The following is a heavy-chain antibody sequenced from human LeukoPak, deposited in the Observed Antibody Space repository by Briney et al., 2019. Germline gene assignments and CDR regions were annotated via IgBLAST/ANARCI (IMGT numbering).Heavy chain of an antibody. D-gene: IGHD3-3*01. CDR1: GFTFSSYA. V-gene: IGHV3-23*01. CDR2: ISGSGGST. Sequence: GGSLRLSCAASGFTFSSYAMSWVRQAPGKGLEWVSAISGSGGSTYHADSVKGRFTISRDNSKNTLYLQMNSLRAEDTAVYYCAKDLDYDFWSGPPNFWGQGTMVTVSS. J-gene: IGHJ3*01. CDR3: AKDLDYDFWSGPPNF.